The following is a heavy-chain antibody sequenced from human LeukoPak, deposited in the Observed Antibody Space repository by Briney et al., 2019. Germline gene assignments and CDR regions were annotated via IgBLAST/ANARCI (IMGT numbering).Heavy chain of an antibody. D-gene: IGHD6-19*01. Sequence: SETLSLTCTVSGGSFSGSYYWGWIRQPPGKGLEWIGSIYSGGRIYYNPSLKSRVTISVDTSKNQFSLKLRSVTAADTAVYYCARPRTRLAWFDPWGQGTLVTVSS. J-gene: IGHJ5*02. CDR1: GGSFSGSYY. CDR3: ARPRTRLAWFDP. V-gene: IGHV4-39*01. CDR2: IYSGGRI.